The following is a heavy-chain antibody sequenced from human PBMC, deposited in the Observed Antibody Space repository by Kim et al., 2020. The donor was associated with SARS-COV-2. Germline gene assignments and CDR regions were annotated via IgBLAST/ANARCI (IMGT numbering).Heavy chain of an antibody. CDR1: GFTFSSYW. D-gene: IGHD3-9*01. Sequence: GGSLRLSCAASGFTFSSYWMHWVRQAPGKGLVWVSRINSDGSSTSYADSVKGRFTISRDNAKNTLYLQMNSLRAEDTAVYYCARAPVLRYFDWFGYYYGMDVWGQGTTVTVSS. CDR2: INSDGSST. J-gene: IGHJ6*02. V-gene: IGHV3-74*01. CDR3: ARAPVLRYFDWFGYYYGMDV.